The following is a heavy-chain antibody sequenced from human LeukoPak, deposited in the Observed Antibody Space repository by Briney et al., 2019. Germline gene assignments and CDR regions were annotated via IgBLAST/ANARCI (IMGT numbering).Heavy chain of an antibody. J-gene: IGHJ5*02. D-gene: IGHD1-26*01. CDR1: GGSISGNY. CDR2: IHSSGYT. V-gene: IGHV4-4*09. Sequence: SETLSLTCTVPGGSISGNYWSWIRQPPRQGLEWIAYIHSSGYTNYNPSLKSRVTISVDTSNNQFSLKVTSVTAADTAMYYCTKRQGPTSGSYDYFDPWGQGALVTVSS. CDR3: TKRQGPTSGSYDYFDP.